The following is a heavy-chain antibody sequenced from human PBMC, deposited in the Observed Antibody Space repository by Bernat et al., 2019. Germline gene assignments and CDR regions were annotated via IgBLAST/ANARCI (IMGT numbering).Heavy chain of an antibody. CDR1: GYTFTSYG. CDR3: ARDRDGSYHFDY. V-gene: IGHV1-18*01. CDR2: ISAYNGNT. Sequence: QVQLVQSGAEVKKPGASVKVSCKASGYTFTSYGISWVRQAPGQGLEWMGWISAYNGNTQYSQKFQGRVTITRDTSASTAYMELSSLRSEDTAVYYCARDRDGSYHFDYWGQGTLVTVSS. J-gene: IGHJ4*02. D-gene: IGHD1-26*01.